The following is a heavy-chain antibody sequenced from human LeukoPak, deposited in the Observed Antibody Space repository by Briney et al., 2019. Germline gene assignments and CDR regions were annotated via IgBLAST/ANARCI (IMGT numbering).Heavy chain of an antibody. CDR1: GYTFTGYY. CDR2: ISCYNGDT. D-gene: IGHD5/OR15-5a*01. CDR3: ARDPSNTSGYRVYHDY. V-gene: IGHV1-18*04. J-gene: IGHJ4*02. Sequence: GASVKVSCKASGYTFTGYYIHWVRQAPGQGLEWMGWISCYNGDTRYAQKFQGRVTMTKDTSTSTVHMELRSLRSDDTAVYYCARDPSNTSGYRVYHDYWGQGALVTVPS.